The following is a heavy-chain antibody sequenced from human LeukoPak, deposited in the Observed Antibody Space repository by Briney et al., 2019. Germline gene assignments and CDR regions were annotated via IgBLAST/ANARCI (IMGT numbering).Heavy chain of an antibody. J-gene: IGHJ4*02. V-gene: IGHV3-21*01. CDR2: ITTSSSYI. D-gene: IGHD5-18*01. Sequence: GGSLRLSCAGSGFTFSNYYMNWVRQAPGKGLEWVSSITTSSSYIYYADSVKGRFTIARDNAKNSLYLQMNSLRAEDTAVYYCARDLGGYSYGSHFDYWGQGTLVTVSS. CDR1: GFTFSNYY. CDR3: ARDLGGYSYGSHFDY.